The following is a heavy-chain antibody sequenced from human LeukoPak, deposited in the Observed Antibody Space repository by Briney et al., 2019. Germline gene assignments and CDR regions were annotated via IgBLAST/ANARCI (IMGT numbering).Heavy chain of an antibody. Sequence: KSSETLSLTCTVSSISISSRYWSWIRQPPGKGLEWIGYLLDSGSTNYNPSLKSRVTISEDTSKNQVSLKLSSVTAADTAVYYCARAGSGYSSDSWGQGTLVTVSS. V-gene: IGHV4-59*11. D-gene: IGHD5-12*01. CDR1: SISISSRY. J-gene: IGHJ4*02. CDR3: ARAGSGYSSDS. CDR2: LLDSGST.